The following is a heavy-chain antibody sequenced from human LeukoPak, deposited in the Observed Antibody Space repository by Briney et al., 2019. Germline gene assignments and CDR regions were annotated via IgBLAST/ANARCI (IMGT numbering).Heavy chain of an antibody. Sequence: ASVKVSCKASGYTFTSYDINWVRQATGQGLEWMGWMNPNSGNTGYAQKFQGRVTMTRNTSISTAYMELSSLRSEDTAVYYCARVRRCSGGSCYFRLDYWGQGTLVTGSS. CDR1: GYTFTSYD. J-gene: IGHJ4*02. D-gene: IGHD2-15*01. V-gene: IGHV1-8*01. CDR2: MNPNSGNT. CDR3: ARVRRCSGGSCYFRLDY.